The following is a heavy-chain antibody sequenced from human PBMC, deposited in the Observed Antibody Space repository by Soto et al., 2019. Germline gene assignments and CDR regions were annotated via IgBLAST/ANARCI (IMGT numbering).Heavy chain of an antibody. CDR2: ISYDGSNK. CDR3: AKDSGYSSSGYNWFDP. V-gene: IGHV3-30*18. J-gene: IGHJ5*02. Sequence: GGSLRLSCAAARFSFSSAGINWVRQAPGKGLEWVAFISYDGSNKYYADSVKGRFTISRDNSKNTLYLQMNSLRAEDTAVYYCAKDSGYSSSGYNWFDPWGQGT. D-gene: IGHD6-13*01. CDR1: RFSFSSAG.